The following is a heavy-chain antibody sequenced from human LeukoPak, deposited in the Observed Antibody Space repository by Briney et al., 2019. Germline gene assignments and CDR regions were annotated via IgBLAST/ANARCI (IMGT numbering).Heavy chain of an antibody. J-gene: IGHJ4*02. CDR3: VRDFNWAFDY. CDR1: GDSVSSKSVS. V-gene: IGHV6-1*01. Sequence: SQTLSLTCAISGDSVSSKSVSWNWIRQSPSRGLEYLGRTRYRSTWNTFYSLSVQGRIGINADTSRNQVSLRLNSVTPEDTALYYCVRDFNWAFDYWGQGTLVTVSS. CDR2: TRYRSTWNT. D-gene: IGHD7-27*01.